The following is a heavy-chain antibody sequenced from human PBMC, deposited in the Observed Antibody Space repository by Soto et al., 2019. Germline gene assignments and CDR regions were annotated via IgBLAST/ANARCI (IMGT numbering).Heavy chain of an antibody. CDR2: ISGSGGST. CDR3: VKGSASGSPYYFDY. J-gene: IGHJ4*02. V-gene: IGHV3-23*01. CDR1: EFTFSNYA. Sequence: EVQLLESGGGLVQPGGSLRLSCAASEFTFSNYAMSWVRQAPGKGLEWVSAISGSGGSTFHADSVKGRFTISRDNSKDTLYLQMNSLRVEDTAVDYCVKGSASGSPYYFDYWGQGTLVTVSS. D-gene: IGHD6-25*01.